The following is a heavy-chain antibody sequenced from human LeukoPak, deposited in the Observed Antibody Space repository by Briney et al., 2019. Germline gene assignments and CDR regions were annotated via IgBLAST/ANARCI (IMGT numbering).Heavy chain of an antibody. D-gene: IGHD3-10*01. Sequence: SETLSLTCTVSGGSVRSSNYYLAWIRQPPGKGLEWIGSILQSGSTFYNPSLESRITISVDTSKNQFSLKLSSVTAADTAIYYCARAFPNIYGSGLHNWFDPWGQGTLVTVSS. CDR2: ILQSGST. J-gene: IGHJ5*02. V-gene: IGHV4-39*01. CDR3: ARAFPNIYGSGLHNWFDP. CDR1: GGSVRSSNYY.